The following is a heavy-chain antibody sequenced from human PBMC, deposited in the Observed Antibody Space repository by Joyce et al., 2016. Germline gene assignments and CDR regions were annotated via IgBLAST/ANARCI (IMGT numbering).Heavy chain of an antibody. J-gene: IGHJ2*01. CDR2: VYHSGRT. Sequence: QLQLQESGPGLVKTSETLSLTCIVSGVSTSSRRYFWGWIRQSPGKGLEWIGRVYHSGRTYYNPSLESRVTISIDTSKNQFSLNMSSVTAADTAVYYCARVSSSGYYSTYWNFDLWGRGTLVAVSS. D-gene: IGHD3-22*01. CDR3: ARVSSSGYYSTYWNFDL. CDR1: GVSTSSRRYF. V-gene: IGHV4-39*01.